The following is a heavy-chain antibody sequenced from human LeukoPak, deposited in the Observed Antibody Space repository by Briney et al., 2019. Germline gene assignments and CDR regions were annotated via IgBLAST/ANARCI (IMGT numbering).Heavy chain of an antibody. CDR1: GFTFSSYW. D-gene: IGHD3-10*01. Sequence: PGGSLRLSCAASGFTFSSYWMHWVRHDPGKGLVWVSHINNDGSSTTYADSVKGRFTISRDNAKNTLYLQMNSLRAEDTAVYYCVRDDSGGQSGIDYWGQGTLVTVTS. V-gene: IGHV3-74*01. CDR3: VRDDSGGQSGIDY. CDR2: INNDGSST. J-gene: IGHJ4*02.